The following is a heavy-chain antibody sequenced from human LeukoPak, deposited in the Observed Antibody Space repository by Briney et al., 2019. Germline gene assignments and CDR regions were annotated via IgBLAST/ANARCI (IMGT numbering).Heavy chain of an antibody. CDR2: MNPNSGNT. CDR3: ARGPITTPHFDY. D-gene: IGHD3-3*01. V-gene: IGHV1-8*02. Sequence: ASVKVSCKASGYTFTSYDINWVRQATGQGLEWMGWMNPNSGNTGYAQKFQGRVTMTRDTSITTAYMELTRLRSDDTAVYYCARGPITTPHFDYWGQGTLVTVSS. CDR1: GYTFTSYD. J-gene: IGHJ4*02.